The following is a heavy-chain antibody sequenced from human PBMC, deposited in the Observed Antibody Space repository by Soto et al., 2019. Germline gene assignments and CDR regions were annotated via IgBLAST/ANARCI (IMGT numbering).Heavy chain of an antibody. CDR1: GGSISSSNW. J-gene: IGHJ4*02. CDR3: ARDGYSSKGFDY. D-gene: IGHD6-13*01. CDR2: IYHSGST. V-gene: IGHV4-4*02. Sequence: SETLSLTCAVSGGSISSSNWWSWVRQPPGKGLEWIGEIYHSGSTNYSPSLKSRVTISVDKSKNQFSLKLSSVTAADTAVYYCARDGYSSKGFDYWGQGTLVTVSS.